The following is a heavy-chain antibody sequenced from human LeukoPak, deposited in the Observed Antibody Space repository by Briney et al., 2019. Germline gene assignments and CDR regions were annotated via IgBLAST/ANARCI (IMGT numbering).Heavy chain of an antibody. CDR1: GFTFSSNW. V-gene: IGHV3-74*01. D-gene: IGHD1-26*01. Sequence: GGSLRLSCAASGFTFSSNWMHWVRHAPGKGLVWVSRINEDGSTTNYADSVKGRSTIFRDDAKNTLYLQMNSLRAEDTAVYYCVRDLGGRSGHWGQGTLVTVSS. CDR3: VRDLGGRSGH. J-gene: IGHJ4*02. CDR2: INEDGSTT.